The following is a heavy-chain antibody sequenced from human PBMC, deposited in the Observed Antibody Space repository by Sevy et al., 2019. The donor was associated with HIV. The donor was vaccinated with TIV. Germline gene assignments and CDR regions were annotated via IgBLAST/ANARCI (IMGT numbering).Heavy chain of an antibody. D-gene: IGHD6-13*01. Sequence: SETLSLTCTVSRGSTSTYYWTWIRQPPGKGLEWIGYIYYRGSTDYNPSLKSRVTMSIDTSKTQFSLKLGSVTAAETAVYYCTRGGPNQQQLDYFDYWGQGTLVTVSS. J-gene: IGHJ4*02. CDR3: TRGGPNQQQLDYFDY. V-gene: IGHV4-59*01. CDR2: IYYRGST. CDR1: RGSTSTYY.